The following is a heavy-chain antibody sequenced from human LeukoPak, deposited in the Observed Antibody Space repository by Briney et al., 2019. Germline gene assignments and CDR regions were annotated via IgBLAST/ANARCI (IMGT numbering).Heavy chain of an antibody. V-gene: IGHV1-18*01. Sequence: ASVKVSCKASGYTFTSYGISWVRQAPGQGLEWMGWISAYNGNTNYAQKLQGRVTMTTDTSTSTAYMELRSLRSDDTAVYYCAKSPHRRDTSWTECDYWGQGTLVTVSS. CDR1: GYTFTSYG. CDR3: AKSPHRRDTSWTECDY. J-gene: IGHJ4*02. CDR2: ISAYNGNT. D-gene: IGHD2-2*01.